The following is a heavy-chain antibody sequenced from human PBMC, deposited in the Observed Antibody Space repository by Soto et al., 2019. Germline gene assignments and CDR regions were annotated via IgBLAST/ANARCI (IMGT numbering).Heavy chain of an antibody. CDR3: ARLQYTVVTALDI. J-gene: IGHJ3*02. CDR2: IYHTVNT. D-gene: IGHD2-15*01. Sequence: SETLSLTCSVSGVSIGSHFWSWIRQAPGKGPELVGYIYHTVNTKYNPALKSRVTISMDTSKNQLSLQLSPVTAADTAVYYCARLQYTVVTALDIWGQGTMVTVSS. CDR1: GVSIGSHF. V-gene: IGHV4-59*11.